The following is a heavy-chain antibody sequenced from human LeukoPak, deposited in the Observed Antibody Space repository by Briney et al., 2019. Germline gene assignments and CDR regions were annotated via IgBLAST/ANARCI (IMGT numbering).Heavy chain of an antibody. J-gene: IGHJ4*02. V-gene: IGHV3-43*01. CDR3: AKDGRAAAEHYFDY. D-gene: IGHD6-13*01. Sequence: GGSLRLSCAASGFTFDDYTMHWVRQAPGNGLEWVSLIRWDGGSRYYADSVKGRFTISKNNSKNSLYLQMNSLRTEDTALYYCAKDGRAAAEHYFDYWGQGTLVTVSS. CDR1: GFTFDDYT. CDR2: IRWDGGSR.